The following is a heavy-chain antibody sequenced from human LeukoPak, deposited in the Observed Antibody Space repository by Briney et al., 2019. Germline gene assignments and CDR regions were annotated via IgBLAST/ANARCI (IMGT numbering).Heavy chain of an antibody. CDR1: GYTFTSYA. Sequence: ASVKVSCTASGYTFTSYAMHWVRQAPGQRLEWMGWINAGNGNTKYSQRFQGRVTITRDTSATTAYMELSSLRSEDTAVYYCARDQATIYSSGWYGLWYFDLWGRGTLVTVSS. V-gene: IGHV1-3*01. CDR2: INAGNGNT. CDR3: ARDQATIYSSGWYGLWYFDL. J-gene: IGHJ2*01. D-gene: IGHD6-19*01.